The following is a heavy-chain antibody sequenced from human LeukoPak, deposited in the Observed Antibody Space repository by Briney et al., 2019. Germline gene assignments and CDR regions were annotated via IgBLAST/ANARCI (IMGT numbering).Heavy chain of an antibody. CDR3: ARGATIQGGWFDP. J-gene: IGHJ5*02. V-gene: IGHV4-61*02. Sequence: SSETLSLTCTVSGGSISSGSYYWSWIRQPAGKGLEWIGRIYTSGSTNYNPSLKSRVTISVDTSKNQFSLKLSSVTAADTAVYYCARGATIQGGWFDPWGQGTLVTVSS. CDR1: GGSISSGSYY. CDR2: IYTSGST. D-gene: IGHD5-12*01.